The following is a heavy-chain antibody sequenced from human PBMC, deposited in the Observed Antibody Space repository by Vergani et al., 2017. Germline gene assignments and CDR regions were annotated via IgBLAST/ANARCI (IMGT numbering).Heavy chain of an antibody. J-gene: IGHJ4*02. V-gene: IGHV3-33*01. D-gene: IGHD3-22*01. CDR1: GFTFSSYG. Sequence: QVQLVESGGGVVQPGRSLRLSCAASGFTFSSYGMHWVRQAPGKGLEWVAVIWYDGSNKYYADSVKGRFTISRDNSKNTLYLQMNSLRAEDTAVYYCARGEYPWRSTYYYDSSGYRFRFDDWGQGTLVTVSS. CDR3: ARGEYPWRSTYYYDSSGYRFRFDD. CDR2: IWYDGSNK.